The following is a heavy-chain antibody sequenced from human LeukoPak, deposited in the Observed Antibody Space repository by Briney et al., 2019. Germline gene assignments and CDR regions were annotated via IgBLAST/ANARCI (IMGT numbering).Heavy chain of an antibody. Sequence: SETLSLTCAVYGGSFSGYYWSWIRQPPGKGLEWIGEINHSGSTNYNPSLKSRVTMSVDTSKNQFSLKLSSVTAADTAVYYCARAPYSNYAYYYYYYGMDVWGQGTTVTVSS. CDR2: INHSGST. D-gene: IGHD4-11*01. CDR3: ARAPYSNYAYYYYYYGMDV. J-gene: IGHJ6*02. V-gene: IGHV4-34*01. CDR1: GGSFSGYY.